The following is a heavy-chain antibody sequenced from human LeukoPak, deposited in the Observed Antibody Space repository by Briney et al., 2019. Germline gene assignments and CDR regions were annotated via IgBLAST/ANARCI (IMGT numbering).Heavy chain of an antibody. J-gene: IGHJ4*02. CDR2: INAGNGNT. V-gene: IGHV1-3*03. CDR3: ARGSWFGVFDY. CDR1: GYTFTSYA. D-gene: IGHD3-10*01. Sequence: ASVNVSCKASGYTFTSYAMHWVRQAPGQRLEWMGWINAGNGNTKHSQEFQGRVTITRDTSASTAYMELSSLRSEDMAVYYCARGSWFGVFDYWGQGTLVTVSS.